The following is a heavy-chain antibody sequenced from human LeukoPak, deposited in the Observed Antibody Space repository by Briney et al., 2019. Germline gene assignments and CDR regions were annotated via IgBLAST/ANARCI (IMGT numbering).Heavy chain of an antibody. Sequence: GGSLRLSCAASRFTFSSYTMNWVRQAPGKGLEWVSRITSTSSTIYYADSVKGRFTISRDNAKNSLYLQMNSLRDEDTAVYYCARSAEFDYCGQGTLVTVSS. CDR1: RFTFSSYT. CDR3: ARSAEFDY. J-gene: IGHJ4*02. V-gene: IGHV3-48*02. D-gene: IGHD1-14*01. CDR2: ITSTSSTI.